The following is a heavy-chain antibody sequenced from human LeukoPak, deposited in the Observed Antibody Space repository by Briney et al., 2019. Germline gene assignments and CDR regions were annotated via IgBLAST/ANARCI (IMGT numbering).Heavy chain of an antibody. V-gene: IGHV1-69*13. CDR1: GGTFSSYA. J-gene: IGHJ4*02. CDR2: IIPIFGTA. Sequence: SVKVSCKASGGTFSSYAISWVRQAPGQGLEWMGGIIPIFGTANYAQKFQGRVTITADESTSTAYMELSSLRSEDTAVYYCARTNYDSSGFDYWGQGTLVTVSS. D-gene: IGHD3-22*01. CDR3: ARTNYDSSGFDY.